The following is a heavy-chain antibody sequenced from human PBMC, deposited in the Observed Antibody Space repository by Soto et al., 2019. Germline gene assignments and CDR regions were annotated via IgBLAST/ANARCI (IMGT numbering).Heavy chain of an antibody. CDR3: AMCGGDCLDAFDI. CDR1: GYTFTSYD. CDR2: MNPNSGNT. Sequence: QVQLVQSGAEVKKPGASVKVSCKASGYTFTSYDINWVRQATGQGREWMGWMNPNSGNTGYAQKFKDRVTMTRNTSISTDKMELSSLISEDTAVYYSAMCGGDCLDAFDIWGQGTMVTVSS. V-gene: IGHV1-8*01. D-gene: IGHD2-21*01. J-gene: IGHJ3*02.